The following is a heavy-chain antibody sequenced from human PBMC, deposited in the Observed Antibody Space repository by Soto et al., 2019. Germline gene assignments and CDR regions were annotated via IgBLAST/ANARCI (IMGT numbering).Heavy chain of an antibody. CDR3: ARESDHYQDFFVH. D-gene: IGHD2-8*01. V-gene: IGHV1-3*01. J-gene: IGHJ4*02. CDR1: GDSFRSFD. CDR2: SAGGNGNT. Sequence: QVQLVQSGAEVKKPGASVKVSCKASGDSFRSFDVHWVRQAPGQGPEWMGRSAGGNGNTRYSEKFQDRLAISRDTRANTVYMELSGLRSEDTADYYCARESDHYQDFFVHWGQGALVIVSS.